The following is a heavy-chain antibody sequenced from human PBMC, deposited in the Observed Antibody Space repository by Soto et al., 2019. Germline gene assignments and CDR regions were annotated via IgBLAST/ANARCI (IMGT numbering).Heavy chain of an antibody. D-gene: IGHD6-25*01. J-gene: IGHJ4*02. Sequence: QVQLVQSGAEVKKPGASVKVSCKASGYTFTSYGISWVRQAPGQGLEWMGWIRAYNGNRNYAQKLQGRVTMTTVTTTHTADMELRSLRSDDTAVYSCALLTPSGIAAADFDYWGQGTLVTVSS. V-gene: IGHV1-18*01. CDR2: IRAYNGNR. CDR1: GYTFTSYG. CDR3: ALLTPSGIAAADFDY.